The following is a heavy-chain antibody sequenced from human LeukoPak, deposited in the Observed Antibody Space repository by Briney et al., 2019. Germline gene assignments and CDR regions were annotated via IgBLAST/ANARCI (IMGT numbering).Heavy chain of an antibody. CDR3: ARYSGYVPTHYYYGMDV. J-gene: IGHJ6*02. V-gene: IGHV3-30-3*01. CDR1: GFTFSSYA. D-gene: IGHD5-12*01. Sequence: QPGGSLRLSCAASGFTFSSYAMHWVRQAPGKGLEWVAVISYDGSNKYYADSVKGRFTISRDNSKNTLYLQMNSLRAEDTAVYYCARYSGYVPTHYYYGMDVWGQGTTVTVSS. CDR2: ISYDGSNK.